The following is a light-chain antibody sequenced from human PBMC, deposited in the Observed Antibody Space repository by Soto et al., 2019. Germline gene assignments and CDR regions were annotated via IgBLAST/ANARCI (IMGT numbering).Light chain of an antibody. CDR1: SSNIGTNT. CDR2: SNN. CDR3: AAWDGSLNVVL. Sequence: QSVLTQPPSASGTAEQRVTISCSGSSSNIGTNTVNWYQHLPGSAPKLLIYSNNQRPSGVPDRFSGSKSGTSASLAISGLQPDDEADYYCAAWDGSLNVVLFGGGTKLTVL. V-gene: IGLV1-44*01. J-gene: IGLJ2*01.